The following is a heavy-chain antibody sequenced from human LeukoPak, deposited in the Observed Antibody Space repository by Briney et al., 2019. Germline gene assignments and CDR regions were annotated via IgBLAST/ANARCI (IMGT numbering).Heavy chain of an antibody. J-gene: IGHJ3*02. CDR2: IKSKTDGGTT. D-gene: IGHD3-10*01. CDR3: ATDLGSGRRNDAFDI. V-gene: IGHV3-15*07. CDR1: GFTFSNAW. Sequence: GGSLRLSYATSGFTFSNAWMNWGRQAPGKGLEWVGRIKSKTDGGTTHYAAPVKGRFTVSRDDSKNTLYLQMNSLKTEDTAVYYCATDLGSGRRNDAFDIWGQGTMVTVSS.